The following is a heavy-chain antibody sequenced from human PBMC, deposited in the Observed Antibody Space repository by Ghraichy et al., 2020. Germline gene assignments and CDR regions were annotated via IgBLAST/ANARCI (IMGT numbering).Heavy chain of an antibody. J-gene: IGHJ4*02. CDR2: ISVNGDNT. V-gene: IGHV3-23*01. Sequence: GGSLRLSCAGSGFTFSNFAMTWVRQAPGKGLEWVSSISVNGDNTYYADSVKGRFTISRDHSKNTLYLQMNSLRAEDTAVDYCAKDHRDGSSWGQGTLVTVAS. CDR3: AKDHRDGSS. D-gene: IGHD5-24*01. CDR1: GFTFSNFA.